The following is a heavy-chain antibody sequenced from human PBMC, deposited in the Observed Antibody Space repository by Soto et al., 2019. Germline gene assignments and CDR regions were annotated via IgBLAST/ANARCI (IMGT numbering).Heavy chain of an antibody. CDR2: ISPYDDKT. CDR1: GYTFIKYG. J-gene: IGHJ6*02. D-gene: IGHD3-16*01. Sequence: QVQLAQSPAEVKKPGASVRVSCKASGYTFIKYGIAWVRQAPGQGLEWMGWISPYDDKTIYAQTFQGRVTLTADRSTRTVYLDLRSLKSNDTAVYYCARGGYYDNVWGKLSHYGLGKWGQGTSVTVSS. CDR3: ARGGYYDNVWGKLSHYGLGK. V-gene: IGHV1-18*01.